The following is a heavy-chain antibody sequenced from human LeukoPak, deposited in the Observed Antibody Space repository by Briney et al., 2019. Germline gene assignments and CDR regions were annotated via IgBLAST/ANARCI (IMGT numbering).Heavy chain of an antibody. J-gene: IGHJ4*02. D-gene: IGHD2-21*01. V-gene: IGHV1-46*03. CDR1: GYTFTSYY. CDR3: ARVGGLYCGGDCYDY. Sequence: TSVKVSCKASGYTFTSYYMHWVRQAPGQGLEWIGIINPSGGGTSYAQKFQGRVTMTRDTSTSTVYMELSSLRSEDTAVYYCARVGGLYCGGDCYDYWGPGTLVTVSS. CDR2: INPSGGGT.